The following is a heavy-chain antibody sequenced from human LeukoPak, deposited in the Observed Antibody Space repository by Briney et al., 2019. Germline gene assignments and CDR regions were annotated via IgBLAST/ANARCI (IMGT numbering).Heavy chain of an antibody. J-gene: IGHJ4*02. CDR1: GGSISSGDYY. CDR3: ARGSGYYGSGRQKNYFDY. V-gene: IGHV4-30-4*08. D-gene: IGHD3-10*01. CDR2: IYYSGST. Sequence: SETLSLTCTVSGGSISSGDYYWSWIRQPPGKGLEWIGYIYYSGSTYYNPSLKSRVTISVDTSKNQFSLKLSSVTAADTAVYYCARGSGYYGSGRQKNYFDYWGQGTLVTVSS.